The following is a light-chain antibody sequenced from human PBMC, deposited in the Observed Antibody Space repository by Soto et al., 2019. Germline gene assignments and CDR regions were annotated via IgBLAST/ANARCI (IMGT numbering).Light chain of an antibody. CDR3: SSYSSSSTDV. CDR1: SSDVGAYYS. Sequence: QSVLTQPASVSGSPGQSITISCTGTSSDVGAYYSVSWYQQHPGKAPKLMIYEVSNRPSGVSNRFSGSKSGNTASLTISGLQAEDEADYYCSSYSSSSTDVFGTGTKVTVL. V-gene: IGLV2-14*01. CDR2: EVS. J-gene: IGLJ1*01.